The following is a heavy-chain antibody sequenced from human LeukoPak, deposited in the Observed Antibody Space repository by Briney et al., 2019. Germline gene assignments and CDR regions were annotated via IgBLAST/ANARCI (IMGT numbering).Heavy chain of an antibody. J-gene: IGHJ3*02. CDR1: GFTFTSSA. CDR2: IVVGSGNT. Sequence: SVKVSCRASGFTFTSSAMQWVRQARGQRLEWIGWIVVGSGNTNYAQKFQERVTITRDMSTSTAYMELSSLRSEDTAVYYCAAQPHDYDYVWGSYRWSDAFDIWGQGTMVTVSS. D-gene: IGHD3-16*02. CDR3: AAQPHDYDYVWGSYRWSDAFDI. V-gene: IGHV1-58*02.